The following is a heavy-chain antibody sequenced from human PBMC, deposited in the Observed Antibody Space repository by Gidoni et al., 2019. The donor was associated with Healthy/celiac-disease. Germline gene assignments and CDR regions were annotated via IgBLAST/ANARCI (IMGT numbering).Heavy chain of an antibody. CDR1: GFTFSSYA. J-gene: IGHJ4*02. CDR2: ISVSGGST. D-gene: IGHD3-22*01. CDR3: AKDYYYGSSGYYY. V-gene: IGHV3-23*01. Sequence: EVQLLESGGGLVPPGGSLRLSCAASGFTFSSYAMSWVRQAPGKGLEWVSVISVSGGSTYYADSVKGRFTISRDNPKNTLYLQMNSLRAEDTAVYYCAKDYYYGSSGYYYWGQGTLVTVSS.